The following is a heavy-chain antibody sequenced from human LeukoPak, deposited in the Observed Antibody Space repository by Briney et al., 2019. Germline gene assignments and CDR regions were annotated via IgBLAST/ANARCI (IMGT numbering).Heavy chain of an antibody. V-gene: IGHV4-59*01. CDR1: GDSISSSY. CDR2: VYYTGSS. CDR3: AGYGSGSYYKAFDF. Sequence: PSETLSLTCTVSGDSISSSYWGWIRQPPGKGLEWIGYVYYTGSSYYNPSLKSRATTSIDMSKNQFSLKLTSMTAADTAVYYCAGYGSGSYYKAFDFWGQGILVTVSS. D-gene: IGHD3-10*01. J-gene: IGHJ4*02.